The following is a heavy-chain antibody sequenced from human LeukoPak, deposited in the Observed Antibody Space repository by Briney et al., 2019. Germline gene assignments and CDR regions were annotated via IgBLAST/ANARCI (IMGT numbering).Heavy chain of an antibody. CDR2: IDWDDDK. CDR1: GFSLSTSGMR. V-gene: IGHV2-70*04. J-gene: IGHJ5*02. D-gene: IGHD6-13*01. Sequence: SGTTLVNPTQTLTLTCTFSGFSLSTSGMRVSWIRQPPGKALEWLARIDWDDDKFYSTSLKTRLTISKDTSKNQVVLTMTNTDPVDTATYYCAREQQLVGGWFDPWGQGTLVTVSS. CDR3: AREQQLVGGWFDP.